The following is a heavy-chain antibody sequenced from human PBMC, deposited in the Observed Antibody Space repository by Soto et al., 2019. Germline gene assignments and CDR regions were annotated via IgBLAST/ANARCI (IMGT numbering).Heavy chain of an antibody. D-gene: IGHD2-15*01. CDR1: GYTFTGYY. V-gene: IGHV1-2*02. CDR3: ARSAPDYYYYGMDV. CDR2: INPNSGGT. Sequence: GASVKVSCKASGYTFTGYYMHWVRQAPGQGLEWMGWINPNSGGTNYAQKFQGRVTMTRDTSISTAYMELSRLRSDDTAVYYCARSAPDYYYYGMDVWGQGTTVTVPS. J-gene: IGHJ6*02.